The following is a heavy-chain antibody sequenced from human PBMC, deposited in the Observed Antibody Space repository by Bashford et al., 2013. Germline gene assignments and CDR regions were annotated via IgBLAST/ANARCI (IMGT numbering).Heavy chain of an antibody. CDR2: IYHSGST. CDR3: ARDYGTDGYYFDY. J-gene: IGHJ4*02. CDR1: GGSISSSNW. Sequence: SETLSLTCAVSGGSISSSNWWSWVRQPPGKGLEWIGEIYHSGSTNYNPSLKSRVTISVDTSKNQFSLKLSSVTAADTAVYYCARDYGTDGYYFDYVGPGNPGHRLL. V-gene: IGHV4-4*02. D-gene: IGHD4-17*01.